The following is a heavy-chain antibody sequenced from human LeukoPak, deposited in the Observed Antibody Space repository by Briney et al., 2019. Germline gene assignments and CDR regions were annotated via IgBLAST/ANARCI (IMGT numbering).Heavy chain of an antibody. CDR1: GYTFSAYY. V-gene: IGHV1-2*02. CDR3: AREGSQGLSRADAFDI. Sequence: ASVKASCTASGYTFSAYYMHWVRQPPGQGLEWMGWINPNSGYTKSAQKFQGRVTMTRDTSISTAYMQLTRLRSDDTAVYYCAREGSQGLSRADAFDIWGQGTMVTVSS. CDR2: INPNSGYT. D-gene: IGHD2/OR15-2a*01. J-gene: IGHJ3*02.